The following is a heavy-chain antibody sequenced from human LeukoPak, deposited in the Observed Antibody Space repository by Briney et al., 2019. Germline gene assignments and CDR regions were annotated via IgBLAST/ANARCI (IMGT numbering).Heavy chain of an antibody. CDR2: INQDGSEK. CDR3: ARELNTAMATWYYYYYGMDV. V-gene: IGHV3-7*01. D-gene: IGHD5-18*01. Sequence: GGPLRLSCAASGFTFSSYWMSWVRQAPGKLLERVANINQDGSEKYYVDFVKGRFTISRDNAKNSLYLQMNSLRAEDTAVYYCARELNTAMATWYYYYYGMDVWGQGTTVTVSS. CDR1: GFTFSSYW. J-gene: IGHJ6*02.